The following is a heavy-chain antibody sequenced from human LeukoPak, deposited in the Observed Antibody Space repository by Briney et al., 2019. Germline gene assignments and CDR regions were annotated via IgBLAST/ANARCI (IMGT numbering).Heavy chain of an antibody. J-gene: IGHJ3*02. D-gene: IGHD3-22*01. CDR2: ISYDGSNK. V-gene: IGHV3-30*18. CDR3: AKPAYYYDSSGYSSGAFDI. Sequence: PGGPLRLSCAASGFTFSSYGMHWVRQAPGKGLEWLAVISYDGSNKYYADSVKGRFTISRDNSKNTLYLQMNSLRAEDTAVYYCAKPAYYYDSSGYSSGAFDIWGQGTMVTVSS. CDR1: GFTFSSYG.